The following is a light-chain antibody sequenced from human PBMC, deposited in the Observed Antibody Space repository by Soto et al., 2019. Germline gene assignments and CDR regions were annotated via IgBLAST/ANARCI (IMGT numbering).Light chain of an antibody. V-gene: IGLV2-14*01. J-gene: IGLJ3*02. Sequence: QSVLTQPASVSGSPGQSITISCTGTSSDVGGYNYVSWYQQHPGKAPKLIIYEVTNRPSGVSGRFSVSKSGNTASLTISGLQAEDEADYYCSSFTTSSTLGVFGGGTMLTDL. CDR3: SSFTTSSTLGV. CDR1: SSDVGGYNY. CDR2: EVT.